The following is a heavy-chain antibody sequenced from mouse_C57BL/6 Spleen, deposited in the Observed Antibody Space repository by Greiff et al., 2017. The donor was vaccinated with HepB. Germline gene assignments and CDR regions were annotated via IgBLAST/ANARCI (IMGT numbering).Heavy chain of an antibody. CDR3: ARLLGGYFDD. CDR1: GFTFSDYG. Sequence: EVKLVESGGGLVKPGGSLKLSCAASGFTFSDYGMHWVRQAPEKGLEWVAYISSGSSTIYYADTVKGRFTISRDNAKNTLFLQMTSLRSEDTAMYYCARLLGGYFDDWGQGTTLTVSS. CDR2: ISSGSSTI. V-gene: IGHV5-17*01. J-gene: IGHJ2*01. D-gene: IGHD2-1*01.